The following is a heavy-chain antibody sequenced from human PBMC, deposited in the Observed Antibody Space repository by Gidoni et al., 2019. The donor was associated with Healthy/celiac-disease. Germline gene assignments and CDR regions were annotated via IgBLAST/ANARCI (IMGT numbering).Heavy chain of an antibody. CDR3: ARDRHYYGSGSYSDYYYGMDV. Sequence: EVQLVESGGGLVQPGGSLRLSWTASGFTVRSNYMSWVRQAPGKGLEWVSVIYSGGSTYYADSVKGRFTISRDNSKNTLYLQMNSLRAEDTAVYYCARDRHYYGSGSYSDYYYGMDVWGQGTTVTVSS. V-gene: IGHV3-66*01. D-gene: IGHD3-10*01. J-gene: IGHJ6*02. CDR2: IYSGGST. CDR1: GFTVRSNY.